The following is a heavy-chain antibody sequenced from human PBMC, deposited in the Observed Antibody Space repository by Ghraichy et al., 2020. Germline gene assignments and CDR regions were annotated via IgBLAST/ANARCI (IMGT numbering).Heavy chain of an antibody. J-gene: IGHJ4*02. D-gene: IGHD6-13*01. CDR1: GFTFSSYG. CDR2: IWYDGSNK. CDR3: ARAFSAGRDY. Sequence: LSLTCAASGFTFSSYGMHWVRQAPGKGLEWVAIIWYDGSNKCYADSVKGRFTIPRDNSKNTLYLQMNSLRAEDTAVYYCARAFSAGRDYWGQGTLVTVSS. V-gene: IGHV3-33*01.